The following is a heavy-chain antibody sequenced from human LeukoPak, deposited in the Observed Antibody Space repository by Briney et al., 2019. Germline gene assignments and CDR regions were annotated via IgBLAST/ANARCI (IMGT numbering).Heavy chain of an antibody. Sequence: ASVKVSCKASGYTFTSYDINWVRQATGQGLEWMGWMNPNSGNTGYAQKFQGRVTMTRNTSISTAYMELSSLRSEDTAVYYCARGSLDCGGKWFGDPGYWGQGTLVTVSS. CDR3: ARGSLDCGGKWFGDPGY. V-gene: IGHV1-8*01. CDR1: GYTFTSYD. D-gene: IGHD4-23*01. J-gene: IGHJ4*02. CDR2: MNPNSGNT.